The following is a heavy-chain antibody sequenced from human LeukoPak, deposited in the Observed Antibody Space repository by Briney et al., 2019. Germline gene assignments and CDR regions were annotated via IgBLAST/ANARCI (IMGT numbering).Heavy chain of an antibody. CDR3: ARPKWNGDLRY. V-gene: IGHV3-48*03. J-gene: IGHJ4*02. CDR1: GFTFSSYE. D-gene: IGHD1-20*01. Sequence: GGSLRLSCAASGFTFSSYEMNWVRQAPGKGLEWVSYISSSGSTIYHADSVKGRFTISRDNAKNSLYLQMNSLRAEDTAVYYCARPKWNGDLRYWGQGTLVTVSS. CDR2: ISSSGSTI.